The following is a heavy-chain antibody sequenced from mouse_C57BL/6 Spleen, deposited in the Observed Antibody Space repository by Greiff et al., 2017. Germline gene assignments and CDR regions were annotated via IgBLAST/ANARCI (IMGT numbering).Heavy chain of an antibody. CDR2: IDPETGGT. V-gene: IGHV1-15*01. Sequence: VQLQQSGAELVRPGASVTLSCKASGYTFTDYEMHWVKQTPVHGLEWIGAIDPETGGTAYNQKFKGKAILTADKSSSTAYMELRGLTSEDSAVYYCTRGFAYWGQGTLVTVSA. J-gene: IGHJ3*01. CDR3: TRGFAY. CDR1: GYTFTDYE.